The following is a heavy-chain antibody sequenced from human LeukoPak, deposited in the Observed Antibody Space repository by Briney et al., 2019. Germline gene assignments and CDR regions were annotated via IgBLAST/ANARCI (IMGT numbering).Heavy chain of an antibody. Sequence: SQTLSLTCDISGDSVSSQTATSNWIRQSPSRGLEWLGRTNFKSKWYYDDAMSVKGRISFSPDPSKTHFSLRLDSGSPEDTAVYYCARDHWYEILSFDYWGKGNLVTVST. J-gene: IGHJ4*02. V-gene: IGHV6-1*01. CDR3: ARDHWYEILSFDY. CDR2: TNFKSKWYY. CDR1: GDSVSSQTAT. D-gene: IGHD3-9*01.